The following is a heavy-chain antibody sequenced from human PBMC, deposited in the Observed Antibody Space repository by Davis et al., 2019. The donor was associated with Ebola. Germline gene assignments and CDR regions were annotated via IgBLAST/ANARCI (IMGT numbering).Heavy chain of an antibody. D-gene: IGHD2-15*01. CDR3: AKDLWGIVVVVAATPGLDY. CDR2: ISWNSGSI. V-gene: IGHV3-9*01. CDR1: GFTFDDYA. J-gene: IGHJ4*02. Sequence: SLKISCAASGFTFDDYAMHWVRQAPGKGLEWVSGISWNSGSIGYAGSVKGRFTISRDNAKNSLYLQMNSLRAEDTAVYYCAKDLWGIVVVVAATPGLDYWGQGTLVTVSS.